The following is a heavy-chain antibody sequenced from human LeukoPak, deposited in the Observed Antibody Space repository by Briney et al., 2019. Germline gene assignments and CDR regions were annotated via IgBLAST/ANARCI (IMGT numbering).Heavy chain of an antibody. CDR2: ISGSGGST. V-gene: IGHV3-23*01. CDR1: GFTFSSYA. CDR3: AKDRRMTTVTVYYFDY. D-gene: IGHD4-17*01. Sequence: PGGSLRLSCAASGFTFSSYAMSWVRQAPGKGLEWVPAISGSGGSTYYADSVKGRFTISRDNSKNTLYLQMNSLRAEDTAVYYCAKDRRMTTVTVYYFDYWGQGTLVTVSS. J-gene: IGHJ4*02.